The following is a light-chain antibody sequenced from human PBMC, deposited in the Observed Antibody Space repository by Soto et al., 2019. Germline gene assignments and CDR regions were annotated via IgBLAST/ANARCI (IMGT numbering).Light chain of an antibody. V-gene: IGKV3-20*01. J-gene: IGKJ2*01. CDR1: QSVSSSY. Sequence: EIVLTQSPGTLSLSPGERATLSCRASQSVSSSYLAWYQQKPGQAPRLLIYGTSSRATGIPDRFSGSGSGTDFTLTISRLEPEDFAVYYCQQYGSSPVTFGQGTKLEIK. CDR3: QQYGSSPVT. CDR2: GTS.